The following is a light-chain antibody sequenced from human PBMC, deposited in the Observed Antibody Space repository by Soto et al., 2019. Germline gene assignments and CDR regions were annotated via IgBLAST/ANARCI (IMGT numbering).Light chain of an antibody. V-gene: IGKV3-20*01. Sequence: EIVLTQSLGTLSLSPGERATLSCRASQSLSSSYLAWYQQKPGQTPRLLIYGASTRAAGIPDRFSGSGSGTDFTLTISRLEPEDFAVYYCQQYDNSLYTFGQGTKLEIK. CDR2: GAS. J-gene: IGKJ2*01. CDR3: QQYDNSLYT. CDR1: QSLSSSY.